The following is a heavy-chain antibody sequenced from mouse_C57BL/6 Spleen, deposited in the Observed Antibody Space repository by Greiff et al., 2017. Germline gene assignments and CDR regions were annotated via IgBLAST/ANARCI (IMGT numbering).Heavy chain of an antibody. J-gene: IGHJ2*01. D-gene: IGHD1-1*01. CDR3: GRSNYGQRVYFDD. CDR2: IYPGDGDT. Sequence: VQLQQSGPELVKPGASVKISCKASGYAFSSSWINWVKQRPGKGLEWIGRIYPGDGDTNYNGKFKGKATLTADKSSSTAYMQLSSLTSEDSAVYFWGRSNYGQRVYFDDWGQGTTRPVSS. CDR1: GYAFSSSW. V-gene: IGHV1-82*01.